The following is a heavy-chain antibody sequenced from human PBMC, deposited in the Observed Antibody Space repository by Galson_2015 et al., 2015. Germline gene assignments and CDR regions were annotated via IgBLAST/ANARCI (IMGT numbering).Heavy chain of an antibody. CDR1: GYTLTELS. CDR3: ATSRTYYYGSGRDY. V-gene: IGHV1-24*01. D-gene: IGHD3-10*01. Sequence: SVKVSCKVSGYTLTELSMHWVRQAPGKGLEWMGGFDPEDGETIYAQKFQGRVTMTEDTSTDTAYMELSSLRSEDTAVYYCATSRTYYYGSGRDYWGQGTLVTVSS. J-gene: IGHJ4*02. CDR2: FDPEDGET.